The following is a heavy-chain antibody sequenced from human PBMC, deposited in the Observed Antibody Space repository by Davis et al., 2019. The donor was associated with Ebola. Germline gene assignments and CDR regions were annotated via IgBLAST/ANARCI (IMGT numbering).Heavy chain of an antibody. V-gene: IGHV1-3*01. J-gene: IGHJ4*02. CDR1: GYIFRRYA. D-gene: IGHD3-10*01. CDR2: ISPATGNT. CDR3: ARDEGGGGWAFDY. Sequence: AASVKVSCKASGYIFRRYAMHWVRQAPGQRLEWMGWISPATGNTKYAQNLQGRVTITWDTSATTAHMELRGLKSEDTAVYYCARDEGGGGWAFDYWGQGTLVTVSS.